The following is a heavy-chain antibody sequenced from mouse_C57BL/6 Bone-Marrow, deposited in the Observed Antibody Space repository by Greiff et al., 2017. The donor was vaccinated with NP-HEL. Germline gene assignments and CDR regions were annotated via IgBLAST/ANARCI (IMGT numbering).Heavy chain of an antibody. V-gene: IGHV5-6*01. D-gene: IGHD3-2*02. CDR2: ISSGGSYT. Sequence: EVHLVESGGDLVKPGGSLKLSCAASGFTFSSYGMSWVRQTPDKRLEWVATISSGGSYTYYPDSVKGRFTISRDNAKNTLYLQMSSLKSEDTAMYYCARRGSSGYLYYAMDYWGQGTSVTVSS. CDR3: ARRGSSGYLYYAMDY. J-gene: IGHJ4*01. CDR1: GFTFSSYG.